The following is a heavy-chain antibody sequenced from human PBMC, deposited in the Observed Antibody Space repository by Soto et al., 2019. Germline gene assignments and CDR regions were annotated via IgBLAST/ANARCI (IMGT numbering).Heavy chain of an antibody. CDR3: AIMVTHLGVDV. J-gene: IGHJ6*02. Sequence: EAQLVESGGGLVKPGGSLTLSCAAPGLSLSTYAMNWVRQAPGKGLEWVASISTHSSHLTYADSVRGRFTISRDNAQGSVSLQMNSLRVEDTAVYYCAIMVTHLGVDVWGQGTTVTVSS. D-gene: IGHD2-21*02. CDR1: GLSLSTYA. CDR2: ISTHSSHL. V-gene: IGHV3-21*02.